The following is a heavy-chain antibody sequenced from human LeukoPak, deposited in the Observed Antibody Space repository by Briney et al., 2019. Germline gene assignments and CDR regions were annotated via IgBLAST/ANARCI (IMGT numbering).Heavy chain of an antibody. CDR1: GYTFTSYD. D-gene: IGHD2-2*01. CDR2: IIPIFGTA. V-gene: IGHV1-69*13. CDR3: AREDCSSTSCYAPVLYNWFDP. J-gene: IGHJ5*02. Sequence: SVKVSCKASGYTFTSYDISWVRQAPGQGLEWMGGIIPIFGTANYAQKFQGRVTITADESTSTAYMELSSLRSDDTAVYYCAREDCSSTSCYAPVLYNWFDPWGQGTLVTVSS.